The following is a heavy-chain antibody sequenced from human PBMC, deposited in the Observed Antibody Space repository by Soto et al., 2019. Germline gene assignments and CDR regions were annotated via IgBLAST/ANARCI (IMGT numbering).Heavy chain of an antibody. CDR1: GGSISSGGYC. CDR3: ARDRVGREWPDAFDI. D-gene: IGHD3-3*01. CDR2: IYYSGST. V-gene: IGHV4-31*03. J-gene: IGHJ3*02. Sequence: SETLSLTCTFSGGSISSGGYCLSWIRQHPGKGLEWIGYIYYSGSTYYNPSLKSRVTISVDTSKNQFSLKLSSVTAADTAVYYCARDRVGREWPDAFDIWGQGTMVTVSS.